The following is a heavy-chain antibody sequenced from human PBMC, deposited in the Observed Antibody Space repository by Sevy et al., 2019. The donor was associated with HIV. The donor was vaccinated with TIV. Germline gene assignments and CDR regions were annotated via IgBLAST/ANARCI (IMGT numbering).Heavy chain of an antibody. CDR3: ANLEGYSFPLDF. V-gene: IGHV3-23*01. D-gene: IGHD2-15*01. Sequence: GGSLRLSCAASGFTFSTYAMNWVRQAPGKGLEWVSSISNNGATTYYTDSVKDRFTISRDNSKNIVYLQMNSLRTEDTAVYYCANLEGYSFPLDFWGQGTLVTVSS. CDR1: GFTFSTYA. J-gene: IGHJ4*02. CDR2: ISNNGATT.